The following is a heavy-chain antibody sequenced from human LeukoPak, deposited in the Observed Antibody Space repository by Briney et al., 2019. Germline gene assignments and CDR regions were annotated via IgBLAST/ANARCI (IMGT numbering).Heavy chain of an antibody. CDR3: ARERSAMVTGFDY. CDR2: ISSSSSYI. D-gene: IGHD5-18*01. CDR1: GFTFSSYS. J-gene: IGHJ4*02. V-gene: IGHV3-21*01. Sequence: GGSLRLSCAASGFTFSSYSMNRVRQAPGKGLEWVSSISSSSSYIYYADSVKGRFTTSRDNAKNSLYLQMNSLRAEDTAVYYCARERSAMVTGFDYWGQGTLVTVSS.